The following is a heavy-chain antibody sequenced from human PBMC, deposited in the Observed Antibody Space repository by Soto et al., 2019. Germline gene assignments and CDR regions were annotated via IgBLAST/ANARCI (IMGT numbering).Heavy chain of an antibody. V-gene: IGHV4-38-2*01. J-gene: IGHJ5*02. CDR3: ARVGPWVPYYYDSSPYTFENWFDP. CDR2: IYHGGST. CDR1: GYSISSGYY. Sequence: SETLSLTCALSGYSISSGYYWGWLRHPPGKGLEWMGSIYHGGSTYDNPSLNRRVTLSIHMPNNHVYLILNSVTAADTAVYYCARVGPWVPYYYDSSPYTFENWFDPWGQGTMVTVSS. D-gene: IGHD3-22*01.